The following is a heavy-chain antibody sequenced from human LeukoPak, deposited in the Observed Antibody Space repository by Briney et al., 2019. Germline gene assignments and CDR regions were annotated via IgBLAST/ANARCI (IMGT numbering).Heavy chain of an antibody. CDR2: FIPILGTA. CDR1: GGTFSDYA. D-gene: IGHD3-22*01. Sequence: SVKVSCKASGGTFSDYALNWVRQAPGQGLEWMGVFIPILGTANSTQKFQGRVTITADTSTSTAYMELRSLRSDDTAVYYCARVYYYDSSGLSIWGQGTMVTVSS. V-gene: IGHV1-69*10. J-gene: IGHJ3*02. CDR3: ARVYYYDSSGLSI.